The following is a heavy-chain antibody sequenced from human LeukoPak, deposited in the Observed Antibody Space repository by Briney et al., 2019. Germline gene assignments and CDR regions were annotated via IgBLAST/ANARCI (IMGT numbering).Heavy chain of an antibody. CDR2: ISGSGGRT. CDR3: AEGPYYYDSSGYSRRWFDP. CDR1: GFTFSTYA. J-gene: IGHJ5*02. Sequence: GGSLRLSCAASGFTFSTYAMTWVRQAPGKGLEWVSAISGSGGRTYYADSVKGRFTISRDNSKNTLYLQMNSLRAEDTAVYYCAEGPYYYDSSGYSRRWFDPWGLGTLVTVSS. D-gene: IGHD3-22*01. V-gene: IGHV3-23*01.